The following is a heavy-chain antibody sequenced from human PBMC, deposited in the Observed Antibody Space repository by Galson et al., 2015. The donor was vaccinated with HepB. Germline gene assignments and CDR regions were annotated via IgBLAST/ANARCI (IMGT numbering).Heavy chain of an antibody. CDR2: ISYGAITE. D-gene: IGHD1-1*01. J-gene: IGHJ4*02. V-gene: IGHV3-30*03. CDR3: ARWGGVTSPLQRSTGYFDH. Sequence: SLRLSCAASGFTFSDYGLHWVRQAPGKGLEWVARISYGAITEDYADSVKGRSTISRDNSKNTLYLQVSSVTPEDAAIYYCARWGGVTSPLQRSTGYFDHWGQGTQVTVSS. CDR1: GFTFSDYG.